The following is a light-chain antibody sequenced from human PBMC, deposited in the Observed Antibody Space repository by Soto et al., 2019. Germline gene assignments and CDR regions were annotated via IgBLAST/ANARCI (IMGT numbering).Light chain of an antibody. CDR1: QSVLYTSTNKNY. V-gene: IGKV4-1*01. CDR3: QQYYGTPLT. CDR2: WAS. Sequence: DIVMTQSPDSLAVSLGERATINFKSSQSVLYTSTNKNYLAWYQQRPGQPPKLLIYWASTRESGVPDRFSGSGSGTDFTLTISSLQAEDVAVYYCQQYYGTPLTFGGGTKVEIK. J-gene: IGKJ4*01.